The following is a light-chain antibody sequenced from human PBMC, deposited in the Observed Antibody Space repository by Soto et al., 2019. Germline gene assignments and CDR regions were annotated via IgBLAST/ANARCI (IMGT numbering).Light chain of an antibody. Sequence: QSVLTQPRSVSGSPGQSVTISCTGTSSDVCGYNYVSWYQQHPGKAPKLMIYDVSKRPSGVPDRFSGSKSGNTASLTISGLQAEDEADYYCCSYAGSYTPLYVFGTGTRSPS. CDR3: CSYAGSYTPLYV. CDR1: SSDVCGYNY. CDR2: DVS. J-gene: IGLJ1*01. V-gene: IGLV2-11*01.